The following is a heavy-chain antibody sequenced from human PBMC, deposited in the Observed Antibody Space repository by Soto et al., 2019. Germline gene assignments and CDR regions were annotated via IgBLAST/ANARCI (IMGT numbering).Heavy chain of an antibody. CDR2: IYYSGST. Sequence: QSQTLSLTCTVSGGSISSSSYYWGWIRQPPGKGLEWIGSIYYSGSTYYNPSLKSRVTISVDPYKNQFSLKLSSVTAADTAVYYCARRLFTIFGSNWFDPWGQGTLVTVSS. V-gene: IGHV4-39*01. CDR1: GGSISSSSYY. D-gene: IGHD3-3*01. CDR3: ARRLFTIFGSNWFDP. J-gene: IGHJ5*02.